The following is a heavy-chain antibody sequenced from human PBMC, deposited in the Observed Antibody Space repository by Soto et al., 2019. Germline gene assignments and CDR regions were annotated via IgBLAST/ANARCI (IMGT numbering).Heavy chain of an antibody. CDR3: ARHRLAGATTSAFDI. J-gene: IGHJ3*02. Sequence: SVKVSCKASGYTFTSYGISWVRQAPGQGLEWMGGIIPIFGTANYAQKFQGRVTITADESTSTAYMELSSLRSEDTAVYYCARHRLAGATTSAFDIWGQGTMVTVSS. V-gene: IGHV1-69*13. CDR1: GYTFTSYG. D-gene: IGHD1-26*01. CDR2: IIPIFGTA.